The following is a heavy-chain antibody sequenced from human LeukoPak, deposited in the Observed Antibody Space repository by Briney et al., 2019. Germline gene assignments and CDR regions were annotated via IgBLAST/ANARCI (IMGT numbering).Heavy chain of an antibody. J-gene: IGHJ3*02. CDR2: IYHTGST. Sequence: SETLSLTCTVSGDSISSGDYYWSWIRQPPGKGLEWIAYIYHTGSTYYNPSLRSRVIISVDTSKSQFSLKLSSMTAADIAVYYCARVDGPFDIWGQGTMVTVSS. CDR1: GDSISSGDYY. D-gene: IGHD5-24*01. CDR3: ARVDGPFDI. V-gene: IGHV4-30-4*08.